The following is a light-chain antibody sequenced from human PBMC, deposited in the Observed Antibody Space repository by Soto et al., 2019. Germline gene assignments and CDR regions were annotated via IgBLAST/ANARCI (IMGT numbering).Light chain of an antibody. V-gene: IGKV3-20*01. CDR3: QEYGSSRT. J-gene: IGKJ1*01. CDR2: GTS. Sequence: EIALTQSPGTLSLSPGERATLSCRASQSFSSTYLAWYQQKPGQAPRLLIYGTSNRATGIPDRFSGSGSGTDFTLTISRLEPEDFALYYCQEYGSSRTFGRGTKVEIK. CDR1: QSFSSTY.